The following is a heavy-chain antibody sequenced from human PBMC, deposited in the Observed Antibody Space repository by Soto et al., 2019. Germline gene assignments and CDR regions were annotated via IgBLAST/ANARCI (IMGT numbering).Heavy chain of an antibody. J-gene: IGHJ4*02. CDR3: AGNTAMVTTIDY. CDR1: GFTFSSYA. Sequence: GGSLRLSCAASGFTFSSYAMSWVRQAPGKGLEWVSAISGSGGSTYYADSVKGRFTISRDNSKNTLYLQMNSLRAEDTAVYYCAGNTAMVTTIDYWGQGTLVTVSS. CDR2: ISGSGGST. V-gene: IGHV3-23*01. D-gene: IGHD5-18*01.